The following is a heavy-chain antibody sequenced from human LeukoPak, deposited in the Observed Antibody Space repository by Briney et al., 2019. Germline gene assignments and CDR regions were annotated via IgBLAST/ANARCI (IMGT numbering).Heavy chain of an antibody. CDR1: GFTFSDYY. CDR3: ARVRYCSSTSCEGPYYFDY. CDR2: ISSSSSYT. D-gene: IGHD2-2*01. V-gene: IGHV3-11*06. Sequence: GGSLRLSCAASGFTFSDYYMSWIRQAPGEGLEWVSYISSSSSYTNYADSVKGRFTISRDNAKNSLYLQMNSLRAEDTAVYYCARVRYCSSTSCEGPYYFDYWGQGTLVTVSS. J-gene: IGHJ4*02.